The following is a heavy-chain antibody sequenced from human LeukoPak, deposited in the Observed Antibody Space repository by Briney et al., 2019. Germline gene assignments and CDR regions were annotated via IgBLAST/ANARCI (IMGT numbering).Heavy chain of an antibody. J-gene: IGHJ4*02. CDR2: IYYSGST. Sequence: ETLSLTCTVSGGSISSYYWSWIRQPPGKGLEWIGYIYYSGSTNYNPSLKSRVTISVDTSKNQFSLKLSSVTAADTAVYYCARHVKMYSSSWYADYWGQGTLVTVSS. CDR1: GGSISSYY. V-gene: IGHV4-59*08. CDR3: ARHVKMYSSSWYADY. D-gene: IGHD6-13*01.